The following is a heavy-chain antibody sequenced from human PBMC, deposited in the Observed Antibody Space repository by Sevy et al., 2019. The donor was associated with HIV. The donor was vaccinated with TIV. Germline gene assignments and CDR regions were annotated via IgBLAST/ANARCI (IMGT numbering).Heavy chain of an antibody. J-gene: IGHJ3*01. CDR1: GFTFSNYG. V-gene: IGHV3-30*02. D-gene: IGHD3-10*01. CDR3: AKGLGMVQGALLSDDV. Sequence: GGSLRLSCAASGFTFSNYGMHWVRQAPGKGLEWVAFIRYDGSTKYYVDSVKGRFTVSRDNSKNTLYLQINSLRGEDTSLYYCAKGLGMVQGALLSDDVWGQGTMVTVS. CDR2: IRYDGSTK.